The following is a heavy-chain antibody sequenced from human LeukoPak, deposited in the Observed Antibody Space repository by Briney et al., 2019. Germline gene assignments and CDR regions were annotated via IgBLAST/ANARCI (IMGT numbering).Heavy chain of an antibody. D-gene: IGHD3-3*01. CDR1: GYTFNSYD. Sequence: VASVKVSCKASGYTFNSYDISWVRQAPGQGLEWMAWISTYNGNTNYALKVQGRATMTTDTSTRTAYMELRSLRSDDTAVYYCARVLRYDFWSAYYFDYWGQGTLVTVSS. J-gene: IGHJ4*02. CDR3: ARVLRYDFWSAYYFDY. V-gene: IGHV1-18*01. CDR2: ISTYNGNT.